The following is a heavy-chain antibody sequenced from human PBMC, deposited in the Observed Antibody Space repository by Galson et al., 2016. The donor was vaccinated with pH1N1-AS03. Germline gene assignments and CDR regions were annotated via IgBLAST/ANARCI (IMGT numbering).Heavy chain of an antibody. CDR1: GGSISSGSYY. CDR2: IYTSGST. D-gene: IGHD2-15*01. CDR3: ARDGGSAYGMEV. Sequence: TLSLTCTVSGGSISSGSYYWSWIRQPAGKGLEWIGRIYTSGSTNYNPSLKSRVTISVDTSKNQFSLKLSSVTAADTAVYYCARDGGSAYGMEVWGQGTTVTVSS. V-gene: IGHV4-61*02. J-gene: IGHJ6*02.